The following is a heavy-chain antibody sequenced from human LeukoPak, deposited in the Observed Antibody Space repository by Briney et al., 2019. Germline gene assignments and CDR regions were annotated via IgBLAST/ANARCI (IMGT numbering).Heavy chain of an antibody. D-gene: IGHD3-3*01. Sequence: PSETLSLTCTVSGGSISSGSYYWRWIRQPAGKGLEWVGRIYTSGSTNYNPSLKSRVTISVDTSKNQFSLKLSSVTAADTAVYYCARGRTIFGVVIALDYWGQGTLVTVSS. J-gene: IGHJ4*02. V-gene: IGHV4-61*02. CDR2: IYTSGST. CDR3: ARGRTIFGVVIALDY. CDR1: GGSISSGSYY.